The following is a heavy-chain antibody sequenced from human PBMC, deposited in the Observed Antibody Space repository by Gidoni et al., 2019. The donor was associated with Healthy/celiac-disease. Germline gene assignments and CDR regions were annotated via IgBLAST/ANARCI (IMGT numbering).Heavy chain of an antibody. Sequence: LVESGGGLVKPGGSLRLSCAASGFTFSSYSMNWVRQAPGKGLEWVSSISSSSSYIYYADSVKGRFTISRDNAKNSLYLKMNSLRAEDTAVYYCARGPAGYGDPLGFDYWGQGTLVTVSS. J-gene: IGHJ4*02. CDR1: GFTFSSYS. D-gene: IGHD4-17*01. CDR2: ISSSSSYI. V-gene: IGHV3-21*01. CDR3: ARGPAGYGDPLGFDY.